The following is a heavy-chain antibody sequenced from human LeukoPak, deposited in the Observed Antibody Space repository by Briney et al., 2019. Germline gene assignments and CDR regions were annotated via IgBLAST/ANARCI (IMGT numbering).Heavy chain of an antibody. V-gene: IGHV3-74*01. J-gene: IGHJ6*03. D-gene: IGHD3-3*01. CDR2: MNSDGSGT. Sequence: GGSLRLSCAASGLTLSNYWMHWVRQGPGKGLEWVSRMNSDGSGTSYADSVRGRFTISRDNAKNTLYLQMNSLRAEDTAVYYCAARSTPGYNYYYMDVWGKGTTVTVSS. CDR1: GLTLSNYW. CDR3: AARSTPGYNYYYMDV.